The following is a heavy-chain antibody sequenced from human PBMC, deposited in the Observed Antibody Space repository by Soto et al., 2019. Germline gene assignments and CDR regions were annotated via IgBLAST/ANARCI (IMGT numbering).Heavy chain of an antibody. CDR1: VYTFTSYG. V-gene: IGHV1-18*01. J-gene: IGHJ6*02. D-gene: IGHD6-13*01. CDR2: ISVYNGNT. Sequence: AASVKVSCKASVYTFTSYGISWVRQAPGQGLEWMGWISVYNGNTNYAQKLQGRVTMTTDPSTSTAYKELRSLRSDDTAVYYCARGRGQGGGYSSSWYLWGEAYYYGMDVWGQGTTVTVSS. CDR3: ARGRGQGGGYSSSWYLWGEAYYYGMDV.